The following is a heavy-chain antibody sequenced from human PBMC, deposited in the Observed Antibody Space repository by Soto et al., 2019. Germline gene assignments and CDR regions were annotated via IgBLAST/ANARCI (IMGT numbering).Heavy chain of an antibody. J-gene: IGHJ6*02. D-gene: IGHD5-18*01. V-gene: IGHV1-69*13. Sequence: SVKVSCKASGGTFSSYTMNWVRQAPGQGLEWMGGIIPMFGTADYAQKFQARVTITADESTSTAYMELSSLTSEDTAVYYCARPVLMDTGVRYYYGMDVWGQGTTVTVSS. CDR2: IIPMFGTA. CDR1: GGTFSSYT. CDR3: ARPVLMDTGVRYYYGMDV.